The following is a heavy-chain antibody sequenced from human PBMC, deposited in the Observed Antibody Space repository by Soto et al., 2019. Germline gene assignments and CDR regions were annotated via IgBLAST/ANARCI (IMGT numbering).Heavy chain of an antibody. Sequence: QVQLVESGGGVVQPGRSLRLSCAASGFTFSSYGMHWVRQAPGKGLEWVAVIWSDGSTKYYADSVKGRFTISRDISNTLYLQMNNLRAEDTALYYCARDLRRGYGMDVWGQGTTVTV. V-gene: IGHV3-33*01. J-gene: IGHJ6*02. CDR1: GFTFSSYG. CDR3: ARDLRRGYGMDV. CDR2: IWSDGSTK.